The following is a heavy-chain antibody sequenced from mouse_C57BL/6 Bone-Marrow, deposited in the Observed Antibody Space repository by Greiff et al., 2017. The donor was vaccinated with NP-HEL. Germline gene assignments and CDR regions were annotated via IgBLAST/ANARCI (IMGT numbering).Heavy chain of an antibody. J-gene: IGHJ4*01. CDR3: AYYYGSSPYAMDY. V-gene: IGHV14-2*01. CDR2: IDPEDGET. Sequence: VQLKESGAELVKPGASVKLSCTASGFNIKDYYMHWVKQRTEQGLEWIGRIDPEDGETKYAPKFQGKATITADTSSNTAYLQLSSLTSEDTAVYYCAYYYGSSPYAMDYWGQGTSVTVSS. D-gene: IGHD1-1*01. CDR1: GFNIKDYY.